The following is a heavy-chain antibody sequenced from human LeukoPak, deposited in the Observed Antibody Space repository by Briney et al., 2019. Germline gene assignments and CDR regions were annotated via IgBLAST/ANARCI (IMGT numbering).Heavy chain of an antibody. CDR2: IIPIFGTA. CDR3: AGAQTNYDIYCYYYMDV. V-gene: IGHV1-69*05. J-gene: IGHJ6*03. CDR1: GGTFSSYA. D-gene: IGHD1-7*01. Sequence: ASVKVSCKASGGTFSSYAISWVRQAPGQGLEWMGGIIPIFGTANYAQKFQGRVTITTDESTSTAYMELSSLRSEDTAVYYCAGAQTNYDIYCYYYMDVWGKGTTVTVSS.